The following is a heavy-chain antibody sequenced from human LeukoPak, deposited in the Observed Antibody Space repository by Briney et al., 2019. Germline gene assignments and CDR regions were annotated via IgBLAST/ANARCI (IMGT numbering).Heavy chain of an antibody. J-gene: IGHJ4*02. Sequence: PSETLSLTCTVSGGSIISSSYHWGWIRQPPGKGLEWIGTIYYSGSTYYNPSLKSRVSISVDTSKNQFSLKLSSVTAADTAVYYCARHSGYTYGPVDYWGQGTLVTVSS. D-gene: IGHD5-18*01. CDR3: ARHSGYTYGPVDY. V-gene: IGHV4-39*01. CDR1: GGSIISSSYH. CDR2: IYYSGST.